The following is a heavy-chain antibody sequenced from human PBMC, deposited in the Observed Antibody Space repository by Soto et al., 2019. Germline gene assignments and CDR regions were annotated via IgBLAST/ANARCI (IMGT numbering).Heavy chain of an antibody. Sequence: QVQLVQSGAEVKKPGSSVKVSCKASGGTFSSYAISWVRQAPGQGLEWMGGIIPIFGTANYAQKFQGRVTITADESTSTAYMELSSLRSEDTAVYYCARDNIPWGISTTSNDAFDIWGQGKMVTVSS. CDR2: IIPIFGTA. CDR3: ARDNIPWGISTTSNDAFDI. D-gene: IGHD2-2*01. CDR1: GGTFSSYA. J-gene: IGHJ3*02. V-gene: IGHV1-69*12.